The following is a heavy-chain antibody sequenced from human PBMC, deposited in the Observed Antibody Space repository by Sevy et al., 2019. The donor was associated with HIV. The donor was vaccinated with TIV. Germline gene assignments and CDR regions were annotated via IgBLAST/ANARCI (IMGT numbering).Heavy chain of an antibody. V-gene: IGHV3-74*01. CDR2: INSDGTTT. Sequence: GGSLRLSCAASGFNFASYWMHWVRQSPGKGLVWVSRINSDGTTTKYADSVRGRFTMSRDNAKSTLFLQINSLRPEDTAVYYCARGGILYFGAIDNWGQGTLVTVS. CDR1: GFNFASYW. J-gene: IGHJ4*02. D-gene: IGHD3-10*01. CDR3: ARGGILYFGAIDN.